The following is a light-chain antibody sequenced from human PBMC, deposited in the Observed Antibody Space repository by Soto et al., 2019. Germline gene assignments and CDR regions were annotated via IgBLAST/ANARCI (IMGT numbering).Light chain of an antibody. J-gene: IGLJ2*01. CDR1: SSNIGAGYD. CDR2: GNS. Sequence: QSVLTQPPSVSGAPGQRVTISCTGSSSNIGAGYDVHWYQQLPGTAPKLLIYGNSNRPSGVPDRFSGSKSGTSASLAITGLQAEDEADYYCQSYDSSPHVVFGGGTKLTV. CDR3: QSYDSSPHVV. V-gene: IGLV1-40*01.